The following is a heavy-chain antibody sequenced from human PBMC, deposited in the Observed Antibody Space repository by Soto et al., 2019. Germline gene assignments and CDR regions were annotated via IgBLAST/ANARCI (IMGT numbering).Heavy chain of an antibody. CDR3: ARESHDILTGPPWVWYFDL. Sequence: QVQLQQWGAGRLRSLETLSLPWGVSGGSFSAYYWAGTGQSPGKGLEGIGEINDRGSINYNPSLKSRVSISVDTSKNHYSLNLRSVTAADTAVYYCARESHDILTGPPWVWYFDLWGRGTLVTVSS. J-gene: IGHJ2*01. CDR2: INDRGSI. D-gene: IGHD3-9*01. CDR1: GGSFSAYY. V-gene: IGHV4-34*01.